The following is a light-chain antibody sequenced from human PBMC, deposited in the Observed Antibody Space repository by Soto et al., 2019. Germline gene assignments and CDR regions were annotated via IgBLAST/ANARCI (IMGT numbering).Light chain of an antibody. V-gene: IGLV2-14*01. CDR3: SSYSSSSIRYV. CDR2: EVS. J-gene: IGLJ1*01. CDR1: SSDVGGYNY. Sequence: QSALTQPASVSGSPGQSITISCTGTSSDVGGYNYASWYQQHPGKAPKLMIYEVSNRPSGVSNRFSGSKSGNTASLTISGLQAEDEAEYYCSSYSSSSIRYVFGTGTKLTVL.